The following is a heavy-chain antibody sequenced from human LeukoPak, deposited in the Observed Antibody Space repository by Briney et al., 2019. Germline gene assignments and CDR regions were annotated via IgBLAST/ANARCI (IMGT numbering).Heavy chain of an antibody. J-gene: IGHJ5*02. D-gene: IGHD1-26*01. CDR2: IYTSGST. V-gene: IGHV4-61*02. Sequence: PSQTLSLTCTVSGGSISSGGYYWSWIRQPAGKGLEWIGRIYTSGSTNYNPSLKSRVTISVDTSKNQFSLKLSSVTAADTAVYYCASLVVGATGWFDPWGQGTLVTVSS. CDR3: ASLVVGATGWFDP. CDR1: GGSISSGGYY.